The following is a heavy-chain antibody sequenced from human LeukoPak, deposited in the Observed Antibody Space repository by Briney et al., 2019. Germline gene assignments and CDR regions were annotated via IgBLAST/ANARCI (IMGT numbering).Heavy chain of an antibody. J-gene: IGHJ4*02. CDR2: INHSGST. CDR3: ETSGWPTPPSAYFDY. CDR1: GGSFSGYY. D-gene: IGHD6-19*01. V-gene: IGHV4-34*01. Sequence: RASETLSLTCAVYGGSFSGYYWSWIRQPPGKGLEWIGEINHSGSTNYNPSLKSRVTISVDTSKNQFSLKLSSVTAADTAVYYCETSGWPTPPSAYFDYWGQGTLVTVSS.